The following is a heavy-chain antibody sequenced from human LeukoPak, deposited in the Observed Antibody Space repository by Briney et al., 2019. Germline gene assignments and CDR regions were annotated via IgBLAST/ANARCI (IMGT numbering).Heavy chain of an antibody. CDR3: AKNVVFTRYFDS. Sequence: PGGSLRLSCAASGFTFCNHAMSWVRQAPGKGLQWVSVISGGGRTTEYADSVKGRFTVSRDNSVNTLSLHMDSLRVEDTAIYYCAKNVVFTRYFDSWGQGTLVTVSS. CDR2: ISGGGRTT. V-gene: IGHV3-23*01. J-gene: IGHJ4*02. D-gene: IGHD2-21*01. CDR1: GFTFCNHA.